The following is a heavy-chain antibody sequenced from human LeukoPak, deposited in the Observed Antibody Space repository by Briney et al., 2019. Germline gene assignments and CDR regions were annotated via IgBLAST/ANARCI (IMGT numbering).Heavy chain of an antibody. CDR1: GFTFSSYA. Sequence: GGPLRLSCAASGFTFSSYAMHWVRQAPGKGLEYVSAISSNGGSTYYANSVKGRFTISRDNSKNTLYLQMGSLRAEDMAVYYCARVDEGYYYYYMDVWGKGTTVTVSS. CDR3: ARVDEGYYYYYMDV. CDR2: ISSNGGST. D-gene: IGHD2-15*01. V-gene: IGHV3-64*01. J-gene: IGHJ6*03.